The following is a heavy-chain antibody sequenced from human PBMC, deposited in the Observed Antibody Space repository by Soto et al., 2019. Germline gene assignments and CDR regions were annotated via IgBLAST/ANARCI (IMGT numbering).Heavy chain of an antibody. CDR1: GDSVSSNSAA. J-gene: IGHJ4*02. D-gene: IGHD4-17*01. CDR2: TYYRSRWYN. V-gene: IGHV6-1*01. CDR3: AREGVGDYYFGY. Sequence: QVQLKQSGPGLVQPSQTLSLTCVISGDSVSSNSAAWNWIRQSPSRGLEWLGRTYYRSRWYNDYVASVRGRLTINPDTSKNQFSLHLNSVTPEDTAVYYCAREGVGDYYFGYWGQGTPVTVSA.